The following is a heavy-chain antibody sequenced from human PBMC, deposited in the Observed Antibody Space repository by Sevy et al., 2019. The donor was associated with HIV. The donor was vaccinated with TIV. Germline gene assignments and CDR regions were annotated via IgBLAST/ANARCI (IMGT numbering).Heavy chain of an antibody. J-gene: IGHJ5*01. CDR2: MHYGDNT. V-gene: IGHV4-39*02. Sequence: SETLSLTCTASGGSLVSPTFYWGWVRQPPGERLEWIEAMHYGDNTYYNPSLKDRLAMSIDTSKNQFSLNLTSVTAADAAVYHCVRDHHLRGRHWFDSWGQGALVTVSS. CDR3: VRDHHLRGRHWFDS. D-gene: IGHD3-16*01. CDR1: GGSLVSPTFY.